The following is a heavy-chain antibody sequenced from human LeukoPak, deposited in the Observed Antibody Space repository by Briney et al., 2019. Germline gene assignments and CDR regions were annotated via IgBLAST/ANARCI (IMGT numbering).Heavy chain of an antibody. J-gene: IGHJ3*02. V-gene: IGHV4-59*01. CDR3: ARDTTMPHAFDI. CDR1: GGSISSYY. D-gene: IGHD5-24*01. Sequence: SETLSLTCTVSGGSISSYYWSWIRQPPGKGLEWIGYIYYSVSTNYNPSLKSRVTISVDTSKNQFSLKLSSVTAADTAVYYCARDTTMPHAFDIWGQGTMVTVSS. CDR2: IYYSVST.